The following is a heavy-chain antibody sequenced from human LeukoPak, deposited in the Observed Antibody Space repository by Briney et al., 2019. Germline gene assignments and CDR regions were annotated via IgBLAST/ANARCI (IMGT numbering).Heavy chain of an antibody. CDR1: GFTFTSYA. J-gene: IGHJ5*02. Sequence: GGSLRLSCAASGFTFTSYAMSWVRQAPGKGLEWVSAISGSGGSSYYADSVKGRFTISRDNSKNTLYLQMNSLRTEDTAVYYCAKGPDYNNNDWFAPWGQGTLVTVSS. D-gene: IGHD4-11*01. V-gene: IGHV3-23*01. CDR2: ISGSGGSS. CDR3: AKGPDYNNNDWFAP.